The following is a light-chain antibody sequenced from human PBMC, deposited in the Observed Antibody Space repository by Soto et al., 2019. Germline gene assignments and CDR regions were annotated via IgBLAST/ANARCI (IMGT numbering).Light chain of an antibody. CDR3: QQYNNWPPEP. CDR2: GAS. V-gene: IGKV3-15*01. Sequence: EIVMTQSPATLSVSPGERATLSCRASQSVSRNLAWYQQKPGQAPRLLIYGASTSATGIPARFSGSGSGTEFTLTISSLPSEDFAVYYCQQYNNWPPEPFGQGTKVEIK. J-gene: IGKJ1*01. CDR1: QSVSRN.